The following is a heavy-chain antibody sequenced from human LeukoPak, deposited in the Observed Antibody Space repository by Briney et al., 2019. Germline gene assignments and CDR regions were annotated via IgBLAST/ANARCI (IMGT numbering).Heavy chain of an antibody. CDR2: INPSGGST. CDR3: ARGFLEFGERYYYYYGMDV. D-gene: IGHD3-10*01. CDR1: GYTFTSYY. V-gene: IGHV1-46*01. Sequence: ASGKVSCKASGYTFTSYYIHWVRQAPGQGLEWRGIINPSGGSTSYAQKFQGRVTMTRDTSTSTVYMELSSLRSEDTAVYYCARGFLEFGERYYYYYGMDVWGKGTTVTVSS. J-gene: IGHJ6*04.